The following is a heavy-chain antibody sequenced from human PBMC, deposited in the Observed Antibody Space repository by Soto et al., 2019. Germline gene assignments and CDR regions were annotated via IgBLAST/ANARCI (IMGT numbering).Heavy chain of an antibody. Sequence: QVQLVESGGGVVQPGRSLRLSCAASGFTFSSYGMHWVRQAPGKGLEWVAVISYDGSNKYYADSVKGRFTISRDNSKNTLYLQMNSLRAEDTAAYYCAKDKSGSYSGDFDYWGQGTLDTVSS. CDR2: ISYDGSNK. CDR3: AKDKSGSYSGDFDY. D-gene: IGHD1-26*01. V-gene: IGHV3-30*18. CDR1: GFTFSSYG. J-gene: IGHJ4*02.